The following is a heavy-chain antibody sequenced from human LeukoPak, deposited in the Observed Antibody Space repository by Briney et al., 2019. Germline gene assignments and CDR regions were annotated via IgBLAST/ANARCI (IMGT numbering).Heavy chain of an antibody. CDR3: ARHEAHYYYYMDV. Sequence: GESLKISCKGSGYSFTSYWIGWVRQMPGKGLEWMGIIYPGDSDTRYSPSFQGQVTISADKSISTAYLQWGSLKASDTAMYYCARHEAHYYYYMDVWGKGTTVTVSS. CDR1: GYSFTSYW. J-gene: IGHJ6*03. CDR2: IYPGDSDT. V-gene: IGHV5-51*01.